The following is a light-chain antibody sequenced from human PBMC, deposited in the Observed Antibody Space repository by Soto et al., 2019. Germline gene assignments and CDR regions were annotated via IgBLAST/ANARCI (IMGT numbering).Light chain of an antibody. Sequence: QSVLTQPASVSGSPGQSITISCTAASTDVGSYNIVSWYQQHPGKAPKLIIYEGTNRPSGVSSRFSGSKSGTTASLTISALQAEDEAEYYCCSYADLGVSHVVFGGGTKLTVL. CDR1: STDVGSYNI. CDR2: EGT. V-gene: IGLV2-23*01. J-gene: IGLJ2*01. CDR3: CSYADLGVSHVV.